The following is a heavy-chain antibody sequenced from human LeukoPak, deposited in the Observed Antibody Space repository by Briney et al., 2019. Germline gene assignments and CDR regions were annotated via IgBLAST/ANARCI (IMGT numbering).Heavy chain of an antibody. Sequence: SETLSLTCTVSGGSISSYYWSWIRQPPGKGLEWIGYLYYSGSTSYNPSLKSRVTISVDTSKKQFSLKLSSVTAADTAVYYCARAGGSYTFDYWGQGTLVTVSS. CDR1: GGSISSYY. V-gene: IGHV4-59*01. D-gene: IGHD1-26*01. CDR3: ARAGGSYTFDY. CDR2: LYYSGST. J-gene: IGHJ4*02.